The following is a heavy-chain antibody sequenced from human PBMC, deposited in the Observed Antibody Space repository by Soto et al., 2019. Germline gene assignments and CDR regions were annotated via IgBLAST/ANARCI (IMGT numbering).Heavy chain of an antibody. Sequence: SETLSLTCAVYGGSFRGYYWSWIRQPPGKGLEWIGEINHSGSTNYNPSLKSRVTISVDTSKNQFSLKLSSVTAADTAVYYCARSSTGDDAFDIWGQGTMVTVSS. J-gene: IGHJ3*02. CDR2: INHSGST. D-gene: IGHD7-27*01. CDR1: GGSFRGYY. V-gene: IGHV4-34*01. CDR3: ARSSTGDDAFDI.